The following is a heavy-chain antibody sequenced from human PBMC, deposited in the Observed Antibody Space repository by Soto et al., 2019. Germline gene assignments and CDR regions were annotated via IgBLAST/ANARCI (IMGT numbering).Heavy chain of an antibody. CDR1: GASIRSYY. CDR3: ARMVNAFDM. D-gene: IGHD5-18*01. J-gene: IGHJ3*02. V-gene: IGHV4-59*01. CDR2: IYYSGST. Sequence: SATLSLTCTVSGASIRSYYWSWIRQPPGKGLEWIGYIYYSGSTNYNPSLKSRVTISVDTSKNHLSLKVTSVSAADTAVYYCARMVNAFDMWGQGTMVTVSS.